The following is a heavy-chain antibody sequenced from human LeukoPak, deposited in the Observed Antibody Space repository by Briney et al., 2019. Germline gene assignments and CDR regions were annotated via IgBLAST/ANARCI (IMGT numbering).Heavy chain of an antibody. J-gene: IGHJ4*02. V-gene: IGHV3-48*04. CDR2: ISSSSSTI. D-gene: IGHD4-23*01. Sequence: GGSLRLSCAASGFTFSSYSMNWVRQAPGKGLEWVSYISSSSSTIYYADSVKGRFTISRDNAKNSLYLQMNSLRAEDTAVYYCARDSPGGNSDYWGQGTLVTVSS. CDR3: ARDSPGGNSDY. CDR1: GFTFSSYS.